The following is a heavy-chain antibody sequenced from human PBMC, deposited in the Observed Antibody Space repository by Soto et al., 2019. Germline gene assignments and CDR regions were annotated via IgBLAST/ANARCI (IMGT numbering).Heavy chain of an antibody. CDR2: IYYSGST. CDR1: GGSISSYY. V-gene: IGHV4-59*01. J-gene: IGHJ3*02. Sequence: SETLSLTCTVSGGSISSYYWGWIRQPPGKGLGWIGYIYYSGSTNYNPSLKSRVTISVDTSKNQFSLKLSSVTAADTAVYYCARERGGGYSGYDSTSAFDIWGQGTMVTVSS. D-gene: IGHD5-12*01. CDR3: ARERGGGYSGYDSTSAFDI.